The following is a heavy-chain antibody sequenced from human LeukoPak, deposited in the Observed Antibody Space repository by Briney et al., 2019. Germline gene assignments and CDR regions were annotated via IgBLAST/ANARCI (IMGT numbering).Heavy chain of an antibody. J-gene: IGHJ4*02. CDR3: ARGWSLADLYFDY. CDR1: GGSFSGYY. Sequence: SETLSLTCAVYGGSFSGYYWSWIRQPPGKGLEWIGEINHSGSTNYNPSLKSRVTISVDTSKNQFSLKLSSVTAADTAVYYCARGWSLADLYFDYWGQGTLVTVSS. CDR2: INHSGST. V-gene: IGHV4-34*01. D-gene: IGHD2-15*01.